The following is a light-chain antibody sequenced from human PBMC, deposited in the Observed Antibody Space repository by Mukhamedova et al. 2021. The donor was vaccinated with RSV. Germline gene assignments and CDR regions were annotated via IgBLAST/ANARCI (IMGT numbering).Light chain of an antibody. CDR1: QSISSW. CDR3: QQYNSYSGT. Sequence: VTITCRASQSISSWLAWYQQKPGKAPKLLIYKAPSLESGVPSRFSGSGSGTEFTLTISSLQPDDFATYYCQQYNSYSGTFGQGT. V-gene: IGKV1-5*03. CDR2: KAP. J-gene: IGKJ2*01.